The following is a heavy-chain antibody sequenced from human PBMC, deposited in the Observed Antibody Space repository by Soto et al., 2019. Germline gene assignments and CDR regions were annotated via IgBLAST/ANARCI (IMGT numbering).Heavy chain of an antibody. CDR1: GFTFSDYY. Sequence: PGGPLRLSWAASGFTFSDYYMSWIRQAPGKGLEWVSYISSSSSYTNYADSVKGRFTISRDNAKNSLYLQMNSLRAEDTAVYYCAREEMATEAFDIWGQGTMVTVS. J-gene: IGHJ3*02. CDR2: ISSSSSYT. CDR3: AREEMATEAFDI. V-gene: IGHV3-11*05. D-gene: IGHD5-12*01.